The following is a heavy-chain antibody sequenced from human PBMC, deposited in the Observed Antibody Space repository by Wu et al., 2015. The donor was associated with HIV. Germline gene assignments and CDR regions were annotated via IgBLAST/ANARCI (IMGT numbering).Heavy chain of an antibody. CDR1: GGTFTSYA. V-gene: IGHV1-69*12. CDR3: ARDHAVRFGESQFDY. CDR2: IIPLFDTA. Sequence: QVHLVQPGTQVKKSGSSVRVSCKASGGTFTSYAFSWVRQAPGQGLEWMGGIIPLFDTAHSAQNFQGRVTITADESTSTAYMELSSLRYEDTAVYYCARDHAVRFGESQFDYVGPGNPGHRLL. D-gene: IGHD3-10*01. J-gene: IGHJ4*02.